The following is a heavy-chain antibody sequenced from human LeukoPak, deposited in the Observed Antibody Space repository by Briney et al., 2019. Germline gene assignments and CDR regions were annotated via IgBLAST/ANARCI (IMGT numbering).Heavy chain of an antibody. CDR3: ARGIGYSSSLGYYYYYGMDV. CDR2: IYSGGST. D-gene: IGHD6-13*01. J-gene: IGHJ6*02. CDR1: GFTFSSYS. Sequence: PGGSLRLSCAASGFTFSSYSMNWVRQAPGKGLEWVSVIYSGGSTYYADSVKGRFTISRDNSKNTLYLQMNSLRAEDTAVYYCARGIGYSSSLGYYYYYGMDVWGQGTTVTVSS. V-gene: IGHV3-53*01.